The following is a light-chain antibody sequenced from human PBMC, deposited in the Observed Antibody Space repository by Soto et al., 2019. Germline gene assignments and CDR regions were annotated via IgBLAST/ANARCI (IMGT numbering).Light chain of an antibody. CDR3: CSYAGRYYV. CDR2: DVS. Sequence: QSVLTQPRSVSGSPGQSVTISCTGTSGDVGGYNYVSWYQQHPGKAPKLMIYDVSKRPSGVPDRFSGSKSGNTASLTISGLQAEDEADYYCCSYAGRYYVFGTGTKLTVL. V-gene: IGLV2-11*01. J-gene: IGLJ1*01. CDR1: SGDVGGYNY.